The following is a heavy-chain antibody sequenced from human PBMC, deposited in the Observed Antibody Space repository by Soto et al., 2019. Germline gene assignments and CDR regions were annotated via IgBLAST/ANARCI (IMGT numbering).Heavy chain of an antibody. CDR1: GYTFTSYY. J-gene: IGHJ4*02. Sequence: QVQLVQSGAEVKKPGASVKVSCKASGYTFTSYYMHWVRQAPGQGLEWMGIINPSGGSTSYAQKFQGRVTMTRDTSTSTVYMELRSLRSEHTAVYYCARVAARGGFDYWGQGTLVTVSS. D-gene: IGHD2-15*01. CDR2: INPSGGST. V-gene: IGHV1-46*03. CDR3: ARVAARGGFDY.